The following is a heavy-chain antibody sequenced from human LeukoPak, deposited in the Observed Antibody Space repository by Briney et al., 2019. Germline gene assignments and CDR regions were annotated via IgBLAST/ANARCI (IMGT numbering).Heavy chain of an antibody. CDR2: IHSNDDT. CDR3: TRGNAAMGDY. D-gene: IGHD5-18*01. V-gene: IGHV3-53*01. Sequence: GGSLRLSCAASDLTVIANYKTWVRQAPGKGLECVAVIHSNDDTYYAASVRGRFTISRDTSNHLLYLQMNSLRAEDTAVYYCTRGNAAMGDYWGQGNLVTVSS. CDR1: DLTVIANY. J-gene: IGHJ4*02.